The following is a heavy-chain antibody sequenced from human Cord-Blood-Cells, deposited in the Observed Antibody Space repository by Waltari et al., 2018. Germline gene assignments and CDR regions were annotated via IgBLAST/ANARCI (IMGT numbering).Heavy chain of an antibody. J-gene: IGHJ4*02. CDR3: ARDLSRIEI. V-gene: IGHV1-2*02. Sequence: QVQLVQSGAEVKKPGASVKVSCKASGYTFTGYYMHWVRQAPGQGLELRGWINPNSVGTNYAQKFQGRVTRTRDTSISTAYMELSRLRSDDTAVYYCARDLSRIEIWGQGTLVTVSS. D-gene: IGHD3-3*02. CDR2: INPNSVGT. CDR1: GYTFTGYY.